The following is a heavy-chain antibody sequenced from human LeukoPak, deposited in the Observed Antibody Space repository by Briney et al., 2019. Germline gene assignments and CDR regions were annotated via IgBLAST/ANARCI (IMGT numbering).Heavy chain of an antibody. CDR1: GGSLLTTNW. CDR3: ARESGAFSPFGF. Sequence: SGTLSLTCAVSGGSLLTTNWWSWVRQTPGKGLEWIGEVHLSGASNYNPSLKSRVSMSIDKSKNQLSLKLTSVTAADTAMYYCARESGAFSPFGFWGQGTLVTVSS. V-gene: IGHV4-4*02. J-gene: IGHJ4*02. D-gene: IGHD1-26*01. CDR2: VHLSGAS.